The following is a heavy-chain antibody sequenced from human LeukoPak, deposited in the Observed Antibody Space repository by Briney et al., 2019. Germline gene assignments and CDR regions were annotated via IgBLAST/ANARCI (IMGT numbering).Heavy chain of an antibody. Sequence: SETLSLTCTVYSGSFSDSYWSWIRQSPEKGLEWIAEINHGGITNYNPSLESRATISVDPSKNQFSLQLTSVTAADTAIYYCAILHDTTHYGGWFDPWGQGSLVIVSS. CDR2: INHGGIT. V-gene: IGHV4-34*01. J-gene: IGHJ5*02. CDR1: SGSFSDSY. D-gene: IGHD2/OR15-2a*01. CDR3: AILHDTTHYGGWFDP.